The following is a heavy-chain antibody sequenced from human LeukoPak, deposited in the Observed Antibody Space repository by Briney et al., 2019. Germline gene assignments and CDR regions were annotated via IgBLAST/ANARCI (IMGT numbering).Heavy chain of an antibody. J-gene: IGHJ4*02. CDR3: ARVSLGYCSGGTCYFQDH. CDR2: MNPNSGNT. CDR1: GYTFTSYD. D-gene: IGHD2-15*01. V-gene: IGHV1-8*01. Sequence: ASVKVSCKASGYTFTSYDINWVRQATGQGLEWMGWMNPNSGNTGYAQKFQGRVTMTRSTSISTAYMEPSSLTSEDTAVYYCARVSLGYCSGGTCYFQDHWGQGTLVTVSS.